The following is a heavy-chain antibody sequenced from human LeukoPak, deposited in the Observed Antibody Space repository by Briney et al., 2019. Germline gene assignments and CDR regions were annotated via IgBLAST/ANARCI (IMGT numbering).Heavy chain of an antibody. CDR3: ARREQWLVGDDY. Sequence: ASVKVSCKASGGTFSSYAISWVRQAPGQGLEWMGGIIPIFGTANYAQKFQGRVTITAGESTSTAYMELSSLRSEDTAVYYCARREQWLVGDDYWGQGTLVTVSS. CDR1: GGTFSSYA. V-gene: IGHV1-69*13. J-gene: IGHJ4*02. D-gene: IGHD6-19*01. CDR2: IIPIFGTA.